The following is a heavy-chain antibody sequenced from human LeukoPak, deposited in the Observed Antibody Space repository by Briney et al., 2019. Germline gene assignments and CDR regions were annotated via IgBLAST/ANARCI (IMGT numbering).Heavy chain of an antibody. CDR1: GFTFSDYY. CDR3: ASIPRGTLAVDY. D-gene: IGHD2-2*02. V-gene: IGHV3-11*04. J-gene: IGHJ4*02. CDR2: ISSSGNTI. Sequence: PGGSLRLSCAASGFTFSDYYMNWIRQAPGKGLEWVSYISSSGNTIYYADSVKGRFTISRDNAKNSLYLQMNSLRAEDTAVYYCASIPRGTLAVDYWGQGTLVTVSS.